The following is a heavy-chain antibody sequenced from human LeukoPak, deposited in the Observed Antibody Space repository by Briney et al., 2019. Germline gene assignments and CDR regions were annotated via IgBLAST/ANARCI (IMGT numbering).Heavy chain of an antibody. Sequence: GASVKVSCKASGYTFTGYYMHWVRQAPGQGLEWMGGIIPIFGTANYAQKFQGRVTITADKSTSTAYMELSSLRSEDTAVYYCARAEDYYGSGFGGGYFDYWGQGTLVTVSS. CDR3: ARAEDYYGSGFGGGYFDY. CDR1: GYTFTGYY. V-gene: IGHV1-69*06. CDR2: IIPIFGTA. D-gene: IGHD3-10*01. J-gene: IGHJ4*02.